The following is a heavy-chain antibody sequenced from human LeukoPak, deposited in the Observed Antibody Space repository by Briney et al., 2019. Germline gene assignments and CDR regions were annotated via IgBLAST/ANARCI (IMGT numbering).Heavy chain of an antibody. V-gene: IGHV3-23*01. Sequence: GGSLRLSCVASGLRFRSYAMNWVRQAPGKGLECISTISDDSSFTYYADSVKGRSAISRDDSKNTLYLQMNNLKVEDTAVYYCAKGRCSGIGCDSFHSWGQGALVTVSS. J-gene: IGHJ4*02. D-gene: IGHD5-12*01. CDR3: AKGRCSGIGCDSFHS. CDR2: ISDDSSFT. CDR1: GLRFRSYA.